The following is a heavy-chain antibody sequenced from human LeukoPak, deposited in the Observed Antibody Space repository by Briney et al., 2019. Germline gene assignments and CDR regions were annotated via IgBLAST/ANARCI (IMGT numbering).Heavy chain of an antibody. Sequence: PGGSLRLSCEASGFTVSSNYMSWVRQAPGKGLEWVSVIYSGGSTYYAASVKGRFTISRDNSKNTLYLQMNSLRAEDTAVYYCARGRGYDLLDYWGQGTLVTVSS. CDR1: GFTVSSNY. CDR3: ARGRGYDLLDY. V-gene: IGHV3-53*01. CDR2: IYSGGST. D-gene: IGHD5-12*01. J-gene: IGHJ4*02.